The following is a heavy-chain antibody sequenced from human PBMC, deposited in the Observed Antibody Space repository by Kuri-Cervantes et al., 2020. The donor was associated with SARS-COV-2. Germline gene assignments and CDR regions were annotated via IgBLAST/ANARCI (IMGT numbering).Heavy chain of an antibody. CDR3: ARGRTFYYDRDAFDI. CDR1: GFTISSYN. Sequence: GESLKISCAASGFTISSYNMNWVRQAPGKGLEWVSSISSSSSYIFYADSVKGRFTISRDNAKNSLYLQMNSLRAEDTAVYYCARGRTFYYDRDAFDIWGQGTMVTVSS. J-gene: IGHJ3*02. D-gene: IGHD3-22*01. CDR2: ISSSSSYI. V-gene: IGHV3-21*01.